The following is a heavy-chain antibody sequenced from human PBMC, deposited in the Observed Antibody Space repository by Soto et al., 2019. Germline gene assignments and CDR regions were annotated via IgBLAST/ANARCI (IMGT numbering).Heavy chain of an antibody. J-gene: IGHJ4*02. CDR3: AKEATWIQLWTATDY. V-gene: IGHV3-30*18. Sequence: QVQLVESGGGVVQPGRSLRLSCAASGFTFSSYGMHWVRQAPGKGLEWVAVISYDGSNKYYADSVKGRFTIYRDNSKNTLYLQMNSLRAEDTAVYYCAKEATWIQLWTATDYWGQGTLVTVSS. CDR2: ISYDGSNK. CDR1: GFTFSSYG. D-gene: IGHD5-18*01.